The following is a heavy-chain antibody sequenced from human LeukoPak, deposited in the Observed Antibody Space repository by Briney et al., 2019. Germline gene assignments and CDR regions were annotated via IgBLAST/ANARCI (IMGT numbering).Heavy chain of an antibody. Sequence: PGGSLRLSCAASGFTFSSYWTSWVRQAPGKGLEWVANIKQDGSEIYCVNSMKGRFTISRDNAKNSLYLQMNSLRAEDTAVYYCARLNWGWSGAFDIWGQGTMVTVSS. J-gene: IGHJ3*02. V-gene: IGHV3-7*01. CDR1: GFTFSSYW. CDR3: ARLNWGWSGAFDI. D-gene: IGHD7-27*01. CDR2: IKQDGSEI.